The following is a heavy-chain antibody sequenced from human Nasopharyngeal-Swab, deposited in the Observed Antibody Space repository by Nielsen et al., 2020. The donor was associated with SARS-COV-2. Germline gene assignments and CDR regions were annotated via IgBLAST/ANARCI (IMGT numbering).Heavy chain of an antibody. Sequence: GGSLRLSCAASGFTFSSYAMSWVRQAPGKGLEWVSAISGSGGSTYYADSVKGQFTISRDNSKNTLYLQMNSLRAEDTAVYYCANYDSSGYLIDYWGQGTLVTVSS. CDR3: ANYDSSGYLIDY. V-gene: IGHV3-23*01. CDR1: GFTFSSYA. D-gene: IGHD3-22*01. J-gene: IGHJ4*02. CDR2: ISGSGGST.